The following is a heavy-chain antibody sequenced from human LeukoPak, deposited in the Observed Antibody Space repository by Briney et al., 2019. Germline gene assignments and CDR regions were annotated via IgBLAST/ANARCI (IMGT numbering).Heavy chain of an antibody. V-gene: IGHV3-7*01. J-gene: IGHJ4*02. CDR2: INEGGSVT. CDR1: GFTFSTAW. D-gene: IGHD1-26*01. Sequence: GSLRLSCAPSGFTFSTAWMTWVRQVPGKGLEWLGNINEGGSVTNYVDSVKGRFTMSRDNAKNTLFLQMSSLRVEDTAVCYCARDHHSGALDYWGQGTLVTVSS. CDR3: ARDHHSGALDY.